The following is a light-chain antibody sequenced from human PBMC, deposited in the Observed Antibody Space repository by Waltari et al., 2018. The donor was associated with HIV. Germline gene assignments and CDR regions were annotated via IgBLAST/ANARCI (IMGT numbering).Light chain of an antibody. J-gene: IGKJ4*01. CDR2: LGS. Sequence: DFVMTQPPLSLPVTPGEPASISCRSSQSLLHSNGYNYLDWDLQKPGQSPQLLIYLGSNRASGVPDRFSGSGSGTDFTLKIRRVEAEDVGVYYCMQALQTVSFGGGTKVEIK. CDR1: QSLLHSNGYNY. CDR3: MQALQTVS. V-gene: IGKV2-28*01.